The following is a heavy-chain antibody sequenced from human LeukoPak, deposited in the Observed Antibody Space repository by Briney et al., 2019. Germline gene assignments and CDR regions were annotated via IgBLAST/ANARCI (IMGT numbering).Heavy chain of an antibody. CDR2: ISYDGSNI. CDR1: GFTFSSYG. CDR3: AKDASSTSLYHYGMDV. J-gene: IGHJ6*02. V-gene: IGHV3-30*18. Sequence: GGSLRLSCAASGFTFSSYGMHWVRQAPGKGLEWVAVISYDGSNIYYADSVKGRFTISRDNSKNTLYLQMNSLRAEDTAVYYCAKDASSTSLYHYGMDVWGQGTTVTVSS. D-gene: IGHD2-2*01.